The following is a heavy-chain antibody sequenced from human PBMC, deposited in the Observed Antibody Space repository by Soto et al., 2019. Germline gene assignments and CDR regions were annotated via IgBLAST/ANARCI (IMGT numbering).Heavy chain of an antibody. CDR1: GGSISSGDYY. J-gene: IGHJ6*02. CDR3: ARAPLISIFFAYGMDV. D-gene: IGHD3-3*02. CDR2: IYYSGST. Sequence: QVQLQESGPGLVKPSQTLSLTCTVSGGSISSGDYYWIWIRQHPGKGLEWIGYIYYSGSTYYNPSLKSRVTISVATSRNQSSLKLSSVTAAATAVYSCARAPLISIFFAYGMDVWGQGTTVTVSS. V-gene: IGHV4-31*03.